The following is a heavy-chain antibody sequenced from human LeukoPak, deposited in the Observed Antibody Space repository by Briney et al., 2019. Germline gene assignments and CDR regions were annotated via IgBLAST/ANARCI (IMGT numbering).Heavy chain of an antibody. CDR3: ARLSDYGSGSGELSDFDY. Sequence: ASVKVSCKASGYTFTGYYMHWVRQAPGQGLEWMGWINPNSGGTNYAQEFQGRVTMTRDTSISTAYMELSRLRSDDTAVYYCARLSDYGSGSGELSDFDYWGQGTLVTVSS. J-gene: IGHJ4*02. CDR2: INPNSGGT. V-gene: IGHV1-2*02. CDR1: GYTFTGYY. D-gene: IGHD3-10*01.